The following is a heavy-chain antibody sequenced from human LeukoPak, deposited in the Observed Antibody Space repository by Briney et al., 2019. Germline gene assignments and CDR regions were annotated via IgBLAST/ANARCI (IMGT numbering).Heavy chain of an antibody. CDR1: GGSISSGGYY. CDR3: ASGAVGATGRNWFDP. D-gene: IGHD1-26*01. V-gene: IGHV4-61*08. Sequence: SETLSLTCTVSGGSISSGGYYWSWLRQHPGKGLEWIEYIYYSGSTYYNPSLKSRVTISVDTSKNQFSLKLSSVTAADTAVYYCASGAVGATGRNWFDPWGQGTLVTVSS. J-gene: IGHJ5*02. CDR2: IYYSGST.